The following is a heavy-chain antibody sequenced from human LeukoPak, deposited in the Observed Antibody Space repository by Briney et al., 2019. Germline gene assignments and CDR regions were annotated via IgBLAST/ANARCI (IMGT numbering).Heavy chain of an antibody. Sequence: SQTLSLTCAISGDSVSSNSAAWNWIRQSPSRGLEWLGRTYYRSKWYNDYAVSVKSRITINPDTSKNQFSLKLSSVTAADTAVYYCARHISLPRGRRYYFDYWGQGTLVTVSS. D-gene: IGHD3-16*01. J-gene: IGHJ4*02. V-gene: IGHV6-1*01. CDR1: GDSVSSNSAA. CDR3: ARHISLPRGRRYYFDY. CDR2: TYYRSKWYN.